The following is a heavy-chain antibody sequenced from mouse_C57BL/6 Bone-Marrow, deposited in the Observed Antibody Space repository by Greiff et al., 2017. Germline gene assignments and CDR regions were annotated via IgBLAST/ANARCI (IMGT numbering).Heavy chain of an antibody. V-gene: IGHV2-6*01. CDR2: IWGVGST. CDR1: GFSLTSYG. J-gene: IGHJ4*01. CDR3: ASDQRYAMDD. Sequence: VQLQQSGPGLVAPSQSLSITCTVSGFSLTSYGVDWVRQSPGKGLEWLGVIWGVGSTNYNSALKSRLSISKDNSKSQVFLKMSSLQTYDTAMYYCASDQRYAMDDWGQGTLVTVSS.